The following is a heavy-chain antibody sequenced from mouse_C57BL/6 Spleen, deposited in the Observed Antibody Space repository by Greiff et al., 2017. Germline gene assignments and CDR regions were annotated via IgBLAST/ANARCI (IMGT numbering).Heavy chain of an antibody. CDR3: ARAPFYYGNYDYYAMDY. D-gene: IGHD2-1*01. CDR2: IYPGSGST. CDR1: GYTFTSYW. V-gene: IGHV1-55*01. J-gene: IGHJ4*01. Sequence: QVQLQQPGAELVKPGASVKMSCKASGYTFTSYWITWVKQRPGQGLEWIGDIYPGSGSTNYNEKFKSKATLTVDTSSSTAYMQLSSLTSEDSAVYYCARAPFYYGNYDYYAMDYWGQGTSVTVSS.